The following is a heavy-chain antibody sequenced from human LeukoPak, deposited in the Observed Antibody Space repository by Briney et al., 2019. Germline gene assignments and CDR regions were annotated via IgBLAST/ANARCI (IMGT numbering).Heavy chain of an antibody. J-gene: IGHJ3*02. D-gene: IGHD3-16*01. V-gene: IGHV3-23*01. Sequence: PGGSLRLSCAASGFTFSSYAMTWVRQAPGEGLQWVSDISGSGSSAYYADSVRGRFTISRDNSKNTLYLQMNSLRAEDTAVYYCAKDRHLGSSGYAFDIWGQGTMVTVSS. CDR2: ISGSGSSA. CDR3: AKDRHLGSSGYAFDI. CDR1: GFTFSSYA.